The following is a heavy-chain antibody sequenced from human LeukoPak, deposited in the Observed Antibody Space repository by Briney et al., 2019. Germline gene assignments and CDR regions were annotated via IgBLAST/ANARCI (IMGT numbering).Heavy chain of an antibody. Sequence: GGSLRLSCAASGFTFSSYAMSWVRQTPGKGLEWVSSISSSSSYIYYADSVKGRFTISRDNAKNSLYLQMNSLRAEDTAVYYCARSNPPAVHVFYGMDVWGQGTTVTVSS. J-gene: IGHJ6*02. CDR2: ISSSSSYI. V-gene: IGHV3-21*01. CDR1: GFTFSSYA. D-gene: IGHD3-10*01. CDR3: ARSNPPAVHVFYGMDV.